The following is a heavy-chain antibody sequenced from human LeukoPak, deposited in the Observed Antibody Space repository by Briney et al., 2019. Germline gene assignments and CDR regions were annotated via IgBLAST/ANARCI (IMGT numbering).Heavy chain of an antibody. D-gene: IGHD3-3*01. V-gene: IGHV3-48*02. CDR3: ARNYDFWSANTPLGAFDI. CDR2: ISSSSSTI. Sequence: GGSLRLSCAASGFTFSSYSMNWVRQAPGKGLEWVSYISSSSSTIYYADSVKGRFTISRDNAKNSLYLQMNSLRDEDTAVYYCARNYDFWSANTPLGAFDIWGQGTMVTVSS. CDR1: GFTFSSYS. J-gene: IGHJ3*02.